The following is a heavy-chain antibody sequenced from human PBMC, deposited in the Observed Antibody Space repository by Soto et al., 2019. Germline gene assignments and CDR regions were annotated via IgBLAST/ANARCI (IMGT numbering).Heavy chain of an antibody. CDR2: IYYSGST. J-gene: IGHJ6*03. V-gene: IGHV4-39*07. CDR3: AFLTAGSSSWYANYYYYMDV. CDR1: GGSISSSSYY. D-gene: IGHD6-13*01. Sequence: SETLSLTCTVSGGSISSSSYYWGWIRQPPGKGLEWIGSIYYSGSTYYNPSLKSRVTISVDTSKNQFSLKLSSVTAADTAVYYCAFLTAGSSSWYANYYYYMDVWGKGTTVTVSS.